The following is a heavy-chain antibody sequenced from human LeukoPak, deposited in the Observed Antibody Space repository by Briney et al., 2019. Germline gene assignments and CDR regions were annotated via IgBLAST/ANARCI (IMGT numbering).Heavy chain of an antibody. CDR2: ISSSSSYK. CDR3: ARVFWCSGGSCYITYYFDY. D-gene: IGHD2-15*01. CDR1: GCTFSSYS. V-gene: IGHV3-21*01. Sequence: PGWCLRLSCAASGCTFSSYSINWVRQPPARGLAGVSSISSSSSYKYYADSVKGRFTISRDNAKNSLYLQMNSLRAEDTAVYYCARVFWCSGGSCYITYYFDYWGQGTLVTVSS. J-gene: IGHJ4*02.